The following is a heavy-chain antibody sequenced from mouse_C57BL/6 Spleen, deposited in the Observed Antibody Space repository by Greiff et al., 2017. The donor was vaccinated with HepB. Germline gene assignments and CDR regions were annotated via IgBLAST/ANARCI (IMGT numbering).Heavy chain of an antibody. CDR3: ARADDGYYLWYFDV. V-gene: IGHV1-18*01. D-gene: IGHD2-3*01. CDR2: INPNNGGT. CDR1: GYTFTDYN. Sequence: VQLQQSGPELVKPGASVKIPCKASGYTFTDYNMDWVKQSHGKSLEWIGDINPNNGGTIYNQKFKGKATLTVDKSSSTAYMELRSLTSEDTAVYYCARADDGYYLWYFDVWGTGTTVTVSS. J-gene: IGHJ1*03.